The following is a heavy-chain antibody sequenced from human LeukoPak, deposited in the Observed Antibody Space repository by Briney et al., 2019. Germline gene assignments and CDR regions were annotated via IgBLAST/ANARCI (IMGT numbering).Heavy chain of an antibody. CDR2: INAGNGNT. V-gene: IGHV1-3*01. CDR3: AVEGGYDLDYFDY. Sequence: ASVKVSCNASGYTFTSYAMHWVRQAPGQRLEWMGWINAGNGNTKYSQKFQSRVTITRDTSASTAYMELSSLRSEDTAVYYCAVEGGYDLDYFDYWGQGTLVTVSS. D-gene: IGHD5-12*01. CDR1: GYTFTSYA. J-gene: IGHJ4*02.